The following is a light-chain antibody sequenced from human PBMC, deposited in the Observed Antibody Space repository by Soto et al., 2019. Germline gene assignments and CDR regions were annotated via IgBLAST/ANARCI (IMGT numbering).Light chain of an antibody. J-gene: IGKJ1*01. CDR2: GAS. V-gene: IGKV3-20*01. CDR3: QQYGSSPTT. CDR1: QSVSRSY. Sequence: EIVLTQSSGTLSLSPGERATLSCRASQSVSRSYLVWYQQKPGQAPRLLIYGASGRATGIPDRFSGSGSGTDFTLTISRLEPEDFAVYYCQQYGSSPTTFGQGTKVEIK.